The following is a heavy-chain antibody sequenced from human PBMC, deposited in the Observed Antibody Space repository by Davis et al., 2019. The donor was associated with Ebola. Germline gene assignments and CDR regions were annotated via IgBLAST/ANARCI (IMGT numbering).Heavy chain of an antibody. CDR2: IKQDGSEK. D-gene: IGHD2-8*01. CDR1: RFTFSSYE. V-gene: IGHV3-7*03. Sequence: GESLKISCAASRFTFSSYEMNWVRQPPGKGLEWVANIKQDGSEKYYVDSVKGRFTISRDNAKNSLYLQMNSLRAEDTAVYYCARNGYYFDYWGQGTLVTVSS. CDR3: ARNGYYFDY. J-gene: IGHJ4*02.